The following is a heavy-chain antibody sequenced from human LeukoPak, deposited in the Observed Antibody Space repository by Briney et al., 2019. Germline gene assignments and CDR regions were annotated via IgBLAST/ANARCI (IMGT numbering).Heavy chain of an antibody. V-gene: IGHV3-30*02. CDR2: IRSDGSNK. D-gene: IGHD3-9*01. J-gene: IGHJ4*02. CDR1: GFSFSSYG. CDR3: ARANGLRYFDWLLWQEVDTAMADFDY. Sequence: GGSLRLSCAGSGFSFSSYGMHWVRQAPGKGLEWMAFIRSDGSNKYYADSVKGRFTISRDNSKNTLYLQMNSLRAEDTAVYYCARANGLRYFDWLLWQEVDTAMADFDYWGQGTLVTVSS.